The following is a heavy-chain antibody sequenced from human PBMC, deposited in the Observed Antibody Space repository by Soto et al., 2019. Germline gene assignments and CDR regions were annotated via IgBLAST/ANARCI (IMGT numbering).Heavy chain of an antibody. D-gene: IGHD3-9*01. CDR2: IDGSGAYT. Sequence: GGSLRLSCAASGFIFSSYAMSWVRQAPGKGLEWVSAIDGSGAYTYYADSVKGRFTISRDNSKSTLYLQMNSLRAEDTAVYYCAKGYDILTGYYVPDYWGQGTLVTVSS. V-gene: IGHV3-23*01. CDR3: AKGYDILTGYYVPDY. CDR1: GFIFSSYA. J-gene: IGHJ4*02.